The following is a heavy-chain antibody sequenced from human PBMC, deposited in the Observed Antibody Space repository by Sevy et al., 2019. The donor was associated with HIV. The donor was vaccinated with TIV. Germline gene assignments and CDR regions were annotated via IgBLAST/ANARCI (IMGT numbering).Heavy chain of an antibody. V-gene: IGHV4-39*01. D-gene: IGHD1-26*01. J-gene: IGHJ3*02. CDR1: GGSISSSSYY. CDR2: IYYSGST. Sequence: SETLSLTCTVSGGSISSSSYYWGWIRQPPGKGLEWIGSIYYSGSTYYNPSLKSRVTISVDTSKNQFSLKLSSVTAADTAMYYCASLIVGATTHAFDIWGQGTMVTVSS. CDR3: ASLIVGATTHAFDI.